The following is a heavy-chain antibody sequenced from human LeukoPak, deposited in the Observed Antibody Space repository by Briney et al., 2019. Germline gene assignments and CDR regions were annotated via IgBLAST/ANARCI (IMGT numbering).Heavy chain of an antibody. J-gene: IGHJ5*02. CDR1: GGTFSSYA. CDR2: INPSGGST. CDR3: ARVATVVTPGWFDP. D-gene: IGHD4-23*01. V-gene: IGHV1-46*01. Sequence: ASVKVSCKASGGTFSSYAISWVRQAPGQGLEWMGIINPSGGSTSYAQKFQGRVTMTRDTSTSTVYMELSSLRSEDTAVYYCARVATVVTPGWFDPWGQGTLVTVSS.